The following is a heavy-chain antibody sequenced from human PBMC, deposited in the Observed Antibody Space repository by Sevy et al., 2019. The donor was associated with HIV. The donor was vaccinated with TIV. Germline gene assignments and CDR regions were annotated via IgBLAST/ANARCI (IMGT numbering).Heavy chain of an antibody. J-gene: IGHJ4*02. V-gene: IGHV3-33*01. CDR2: IWYDGSHK. CDR3: ARDLGSAARTLRY. D-gene: IGHD2-2*01. Sequence: GGSLRHSCAASGFTFTTYAMHWVRQAPGKGLEWVAVIWYDGSHKYYADSMKGRFTISRDTSKNTVYLQMNSLRAEDTAVYYCARDLGSAARTLRYWGQGTLVTVSS. CDR1: GFTFTTYA.